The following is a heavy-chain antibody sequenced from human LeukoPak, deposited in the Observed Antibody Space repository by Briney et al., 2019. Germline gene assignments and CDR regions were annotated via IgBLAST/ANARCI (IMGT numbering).Heavy chain of an antibody. CDR2: ISYDGSNK. D-gene: IGHD3-10*01. CDR1: GFTFSSYA. Sequence: GRSLRLSCAASGFTFSSYAMHCVRQAPGKGLEWVAVISYDGSNKYYADSVKGRFTISRDNSKNTLYLQMNSLRAEDMAVYYCARDLSGGGLDYWGQGTLVTVSS. J-gene: IGHJ4*02. V-gene: IGHV3-30-3*01. CDR3: ARDLSGGGLDY.